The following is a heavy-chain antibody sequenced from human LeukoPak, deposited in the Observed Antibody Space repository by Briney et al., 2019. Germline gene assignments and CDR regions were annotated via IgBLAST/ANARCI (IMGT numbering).Heavy chain of an antibody. V-gene: IGHV3-30*04. CDR1: GFTFRSYA. CDR2: ISYDGSSK. Sequence: GGSLRLSCAASGFTFRSYAMHWVRQAPGKGLEWVAVISYDGSSKYYAGSVKGRFTISRDNSKSTVSLQMNSLRTGDSAVYYCARGRFGGIVVVGGYYFDYWGQGTLVTVSS. J-gene: IGHJ4*02. CDR3: ARGRFGGIVVVGGYYFDY. D-gene: IGHD3-22*01.